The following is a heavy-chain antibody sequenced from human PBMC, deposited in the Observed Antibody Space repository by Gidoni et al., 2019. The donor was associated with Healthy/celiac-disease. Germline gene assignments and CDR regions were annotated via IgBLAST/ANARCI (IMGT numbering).Heavy chain of an antibody. CDR2: INPNSGGT. CDR1: GYTFPGYY. V-gene: IGHV1-2*04. D-gene: IGHD3-10*01. J-gene: IGHJ6*02. CDR3: ARDGTYYYGSGSYWYYYGMDV. Sequence: QVQLVQSGAEVKKPGASVKVSCKASGYTFPGYYLPWVRQAPGQGLEWMGWINPNSGGTNYAQKFQGWVTMTRDTSISTAYMELSRLRSDDTAVYYCARDGTYYYGSGSYWYYYGMDVWGQGTTVTVSS.